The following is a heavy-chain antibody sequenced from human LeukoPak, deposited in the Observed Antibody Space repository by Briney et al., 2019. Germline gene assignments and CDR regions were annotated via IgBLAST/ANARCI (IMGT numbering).Heavy chain of an antibody. CDR3: ARTYCGGDCYSGDPIPNWFDP. CDR2: IIPIFGTA. Sequence: SVKVSCKASGGTFSSYAISWVRQAPGQGLEWMGGIIPIFGTANYAQKFQGRVTITTDESTSTAYMELSSLRSEDTAVYYCARTYCGGDCYSGDPIPNWFDPWGQGTLVTVSS. CDR1: GGTFSSYA. V-gene: IGHV1-69*05. J-gene: IGHJ5*02. D-gene: IGHD2-21*02.